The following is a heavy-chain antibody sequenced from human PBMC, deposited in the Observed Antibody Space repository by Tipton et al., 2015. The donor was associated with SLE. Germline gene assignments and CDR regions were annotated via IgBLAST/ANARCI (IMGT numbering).Heavy chain of an antibody. CDR2: IYHSGNT. CDR1: GGSISGHY. J-gene: IGHJ6*03. D-gene: IGHD2-2*03. Sequence: GLVKPSETLSLTCTVSGGSISGHYWSWIRQPPGKGLEWIGTIYHSGNTYYNPSLKSRLTLSVDTSKNQFSLTLTSVTAADTGVYYCARGVAIYWITYYDYYMDVWGKGTTVTVSS. V-gene: IGHV4-59*11. CDR3: ARGVAIYWITYYDYYMDV.